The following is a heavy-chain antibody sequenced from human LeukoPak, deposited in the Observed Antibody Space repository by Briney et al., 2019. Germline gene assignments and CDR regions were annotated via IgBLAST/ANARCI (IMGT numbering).Heavy chain of an antibody. CDR2: FSATDGSA. D-gene: IGHD6-13*01. Sequence: GGSLRLSCAASGFTVSSYGMTWVRQAPGKGLEWVSAFSATDGSAQYAESVKGHFTISRDNSENSLYLQMDSLRDEDTAVYYCAKARIAAAGTGAFDVWGQGTMVTVSS. J-gene: IGHJ3*01. V-gene: IGHV3-23*01. CDR1: GFTVSSYG. CDR3: AKARIAAAGTGAFDV.